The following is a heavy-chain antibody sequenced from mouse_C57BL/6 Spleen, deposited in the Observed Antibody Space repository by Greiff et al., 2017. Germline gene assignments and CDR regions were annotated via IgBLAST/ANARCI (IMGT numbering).Heavy chain of an antibody. CDR2: ISSGSSTI. D-gene: IGHD1-1*01. V-gene: IGHV5-17*01. CDR3: AGPGYYVSGQYYYAMDD. CDR1: GFTFSDYV. J-gene: IGHJ4*01. Sequence: EVKLMVSEGGLVKPGGSLKLSCAASGFTFSDYVMHWVRQAPEKGLEWVAYISSGSSTIYYADTVKGGFIISRDNAKNHLCLPMTSLRAEDTDMYYCAGPGYYVSGQYYYAMDDWGQGTSGTVSS.